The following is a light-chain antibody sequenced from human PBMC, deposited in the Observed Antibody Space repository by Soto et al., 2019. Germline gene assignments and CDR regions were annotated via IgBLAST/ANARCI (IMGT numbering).Light chain of an antibody. V-gene: IGKV1-39*01. J-gene: IGKJ4*01. CDR3: QHTHTLPLS. CDR2: AAS. Sequence: DIQMTQSPSSLSASVGDRVTITCRASQSISTSLNWYQQKPGIAPKLLIYAASNLHSGVPSRFSGSGSGTDFTLTISSLQPEDFATYYCQHTHTLPLSFGGGTEVEAK. CDR1: QSISTS.